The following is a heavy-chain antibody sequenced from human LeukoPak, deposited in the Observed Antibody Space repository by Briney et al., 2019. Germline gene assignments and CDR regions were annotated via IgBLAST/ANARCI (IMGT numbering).Heavy chain of an antibody. Sequence: ASVKVSCKASGYTFTSYGISWVRQAPGQGLEWMGWISAYNGNTNYAQKLQGRVTMTTDTSTSTAYMELRSLRSDDTAVYYCARDVGHIVVVTAISNDYWGQGTLVTVSS. J-gene: IGHJ4*02. CDR2: ISAYNGNT. CDR1: GYTFTSYG. V-gene: IGHV1-18*01. D-gene: IGHD2-21*02. CDR3: ARDVGHIVVVTAISNDY.